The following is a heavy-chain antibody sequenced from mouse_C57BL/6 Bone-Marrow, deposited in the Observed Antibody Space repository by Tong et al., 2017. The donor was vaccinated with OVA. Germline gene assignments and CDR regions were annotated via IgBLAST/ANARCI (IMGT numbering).Heavy chain of an antibody. CDR3: ARNGYYGNYYWYFDV. CDR2: IWTGGGT. D-gene: IGHD2-1*01. CDR1: GFSLTSYG. V-gene: IGHV2-9-1*01. J-gene: IGHJ1*03. Sequence: VQLQESGPGLVAPSQSLSITCTVSGFSLTSYGVSWVRQPPGKGLEWLGVIWTGGGTNYNSALKSRLSISKDNSKSQVFLKMNSLQTDDTARYYCARNGYYGNYYWYFDVWGTGTTVTVSS.